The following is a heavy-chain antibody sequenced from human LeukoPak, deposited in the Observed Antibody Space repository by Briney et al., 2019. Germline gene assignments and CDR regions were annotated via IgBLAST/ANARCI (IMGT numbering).Heavy chain of an antibody. D-gene: IGHD6-6*01. V-gene: IGHV3-30-3*01. Sequence: GGSLRLSCAASGFTFSSYAMHWVRQAPGKGLEWVAVISYDGSNKYYADSVKGRFTISRDNSKNTLYLQMNSLRAEDTAVYYCARDPSSSSFRLVGYYYGMDVWGQGTTVTVSS. CDR2: ISYDGSNK. CDR1: GFTFSSYA. J-gene: IGHJ6*02. CDR3: ARDPSSSSFRLVGYYYGMDV.